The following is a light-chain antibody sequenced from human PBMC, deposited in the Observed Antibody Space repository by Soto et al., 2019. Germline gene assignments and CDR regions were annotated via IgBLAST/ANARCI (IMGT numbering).Light chain of an antibody. CDR1: QSVSSY. CDR3: QQRSNWPPVT. V-gene: IGKV3-11*01. Sequence: EIVLTQSPATLSLSPGVRATLSCRASQSVSSYLACYQQKPGQAPRLLIYDASNRATGIPIRLSGSGSGTDFTLTISSLEPADFAICYCQQRSNWPPVTFGGVTKVEIK. J-gene: IGKJ4*01. CDR2: DAS.